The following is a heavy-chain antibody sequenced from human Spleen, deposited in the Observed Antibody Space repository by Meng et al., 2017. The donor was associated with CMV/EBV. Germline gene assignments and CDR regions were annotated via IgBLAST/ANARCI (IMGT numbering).Heavy chain of an antibody. D-gene: IGHD5-18*01. CDR1: GGSISSSSYY. CDR3: ARLGYSFDRYFDY. CDR2: IYYSGST. J-gene: IGHJ4*02. Sequence: SETLSLTCTVSGGSISSSSYYWGWIRQPPGKGLEWIGSIYYSGSTYYNPSLKSRVTISVDTSKNQFSLKLSSVTAADTAVYYCARLGYSFDRYFDYWGQGILVTVSS. V-gene: IGHV4-39*07.